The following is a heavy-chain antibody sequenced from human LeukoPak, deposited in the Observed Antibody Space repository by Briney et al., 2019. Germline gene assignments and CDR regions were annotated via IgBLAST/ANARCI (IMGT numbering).Heavy chain of an antibody. V-gene: IGHV4-59*01. J-gene: IGHJ4*02. CDR3: ARTDYYDSPVDY. CDR1: GGSISSYY. CDR2: IYYSGST. Sequence: PPETLSLTCTVSGGSISSYYWSWIRQPPGKGLEWIGYIYYSGSTNYNPSLKSRVTISVDTSKNQFSLKLSSVTAADTAVYYCARTDYYDSPVDYWGQGTLVTVSS. D-gene: IGHD3-22*01.